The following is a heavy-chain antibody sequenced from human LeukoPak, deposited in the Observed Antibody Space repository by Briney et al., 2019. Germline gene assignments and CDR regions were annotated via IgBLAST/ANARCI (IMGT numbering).Heavy chain of an antibody. CDR2: MNPNSGNT. V-gene: IGHV1-8*01. D-gene: IGHD3-9*01. Sequence: GASVKVSCKASGYTFTSYDINWVRQATGQGLEWMGWMNPNSGNTGYAQKFQGRVTMTRNTSISTAYMELSSLRSEDTAVYYCARSYDILTGYYLGGDYYYGMDVWGQGTTVTVSS. CDR1: GYTFTSYD. CDR3: ARSYDILTGYYLGGDYYYGMDV. J-gene: IGHJ6*02.